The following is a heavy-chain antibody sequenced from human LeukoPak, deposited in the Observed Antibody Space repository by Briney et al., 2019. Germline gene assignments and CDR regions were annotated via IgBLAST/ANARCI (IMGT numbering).Heavy chain of an antibody. CDR3: ARPSSGYQGSWFDP. D-gene: IGHD3-22*01. V-gene: IGHV4-38-2*01. CDR2: IYHSGST. CDR1: GYSISSGYY. Sequence: PSETLSLTCAVSGYSISSGYYWGWIRQPPGKGLEWIGSIYHSGSTYYNPSLKRRVPIPVDTSKNQFSLKLSSVTAADTAVYYCARPSSGYQGSWFDPWGQGTLVTVSS. J-gene: IGHJ5*02.